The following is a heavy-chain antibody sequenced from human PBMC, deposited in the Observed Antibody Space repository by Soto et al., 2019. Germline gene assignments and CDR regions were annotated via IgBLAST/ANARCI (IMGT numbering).Heavy chain of an antibody. J-gene: IGHJ4*02. V-gene: IGHV3-23*01. CDR1: GFSFSSYA. CDR3: ERWSFLDY. Sequence: GGSLRLSCTASGFSFSSYALSWVRQAPGKGLEWVSTISGSDGKTYYADSVKGRFSISRDTSKTTLYLEMTSLRVEDTAVYYCERWSFLDYWGQGTRVTVSS. D-gene: IGHD1-26*01. CDR2: ISGSDGKT.